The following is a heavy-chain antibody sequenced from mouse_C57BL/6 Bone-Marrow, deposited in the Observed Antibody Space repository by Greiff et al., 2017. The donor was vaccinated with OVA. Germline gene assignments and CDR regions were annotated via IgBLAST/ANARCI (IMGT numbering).Heavy chain of an antibody. V-gene: IGHV1-64*01. CDR2: IHPNSGST. J-gene: IGHJ2*01. CDR3: AREGDYGSSFDY. Sequence: QVQLQQSGAELVKPGASVKLSCKASGYTFTSYWMHWVKQRPGQGLEWIGMIHPNSGSTNYNEKFKSKATLTVDKSSSTAYMQLRSLTSEDSAVYYCAREGDYGSSFDYWGQGTTLTVSS. CDR1: GYTFTSYW. D-gene: IGHD1-1*01.